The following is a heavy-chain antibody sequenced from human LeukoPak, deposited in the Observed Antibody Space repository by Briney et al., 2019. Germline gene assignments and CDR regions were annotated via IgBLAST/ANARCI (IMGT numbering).Heavy chain of an antibody. CDR3: ARSGSGYLRYYFDY. Sequence: KTSETLSLTCTVSGGSISSYYWSWIRQPAGKGLEWIGRIYSSGSTNYNPSLKSRVTMSVDTSKNQFSLKLSSVTAADTAVYYCARSGSGYLRYYFDYWGQGTLVTVSS. J-gene: IGHJ4*02. CDR2: IYSSGST. D-gene: IGHD5-12*01. CDR1: GGSISSYY. V-gene: IGHV4-4*07.